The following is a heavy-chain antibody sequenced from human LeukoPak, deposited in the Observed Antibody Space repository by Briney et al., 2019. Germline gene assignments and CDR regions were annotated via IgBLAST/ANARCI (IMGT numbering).Heavy chain of an antibody. CDR1: GFTFSDYY. V-gene: IGHV3-11*01. J-gene: IGHJ4*02. CDR2: ISSSGSTI. D-gene: IGHD3-22*01. Sequence: GGSLRLSCAASGFTFSDYYMSWIRQAPGKGLEWVSYISSSGSTIYYADSAKGRFTISRDNAKNSLYLQMNSLRAEDTAVYYCARCYDSSGYPYYFDYWGQGTLVTVSS. CDR3: ARCYDSSGYPYYFDY.